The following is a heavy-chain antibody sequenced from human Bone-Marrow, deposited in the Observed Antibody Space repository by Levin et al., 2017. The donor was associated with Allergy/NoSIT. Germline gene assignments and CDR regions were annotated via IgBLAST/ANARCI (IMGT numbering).Heavy chain of an antibody. D-gene: IGHD4-23*01. CDR2: INSDGSST. V-gene: IGHV3-74*01. CDR1: GVTFSGYW. CDR3: ARAPFGGFDY. J-gene: IGHJ4*02. Sequence: GGSLRLSCAASGVTFSGYWMHWVRQAPGKGLMWVSRINSDGSSTNYADSVKGRFTISRDNAKNTLYLQMNILRADDTAVYYCARAPFGGFDYWGQGTLVTVSS.